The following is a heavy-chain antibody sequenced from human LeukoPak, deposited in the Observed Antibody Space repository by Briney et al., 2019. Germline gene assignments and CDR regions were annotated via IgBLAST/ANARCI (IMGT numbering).Heavy chain of an antibody. CDR1: GESFSGYY. J-gene: IGHJ6*03. CDR3: ARGRYYDILTGYPRGRYMDV. V-gene: IGHV4-34*01. Sequence: SETLSLTCAVYGESFSGYYWSWIRQPPGKGLEWIGEINHSGSTNYNPSLKSRVTISVDTSKNQFSLKLSSVTAADTAVYYCARGRYYDILTGYPRGRYMDVWGKGTTVTVSS. CDR2: INHSGST. D-gene: IGHD3-9*01.